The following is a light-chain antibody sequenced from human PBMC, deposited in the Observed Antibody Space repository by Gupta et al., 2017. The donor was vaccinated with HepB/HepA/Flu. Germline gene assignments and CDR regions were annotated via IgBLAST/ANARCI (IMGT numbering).Light chain of an antibody. V-gene: IGLV1-47*01. CDR1: SSNIGSNY. Sequence: QSMLTQPPSASGTPGQRVTISCSGSSSNIGSNYVYWYQQFPGTAPKLLIYRNNQRPSGVTDRFSGSKSGTSASLAISGLRSDDEADYYCATWDDSLSGYVFGNGTNVTVL. J-gene: IGLJ1*01. CDR2: RNN. CDR3: ATWDDSLSGYV.